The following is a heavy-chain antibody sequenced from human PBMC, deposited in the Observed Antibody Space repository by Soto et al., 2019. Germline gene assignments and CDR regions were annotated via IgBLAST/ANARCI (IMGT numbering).Heavy chain of an antibody. CDR1: GGTFSSYA. J-gene: IGHJ4*02. Sequence: QVQLEQSGAVVKKAGSSVKVSCKASGGTFSSYAMNWVRQAPGPGLEWMGGIIPMFGTTTYAQKFQGRVTITADESTSTVYMELTGLTSDDMAVYYCGRDGAGMGATFDYWGQGTLVTVSS. V-gene: IGHV1-69*12. D-gene: IGHD1-26*01. CDR3: GRDGAGMGATFDY. CDR2: IIPMFGTT.